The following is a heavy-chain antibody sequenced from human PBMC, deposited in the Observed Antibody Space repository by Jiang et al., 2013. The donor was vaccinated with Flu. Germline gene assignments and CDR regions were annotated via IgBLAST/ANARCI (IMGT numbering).Heavy chain of an antibody. CDR2: IIPILGIA. CDR1: GGTFSSYA. D-gene: IGHD3-22*01. Sequence: GAEVKKPGSSVKVSCKASGGTFSSYAISWVRQAPGQGLEWMGRIIPILGIANYAQKFQGRVTITADKSTSTAYMELSSLRSEDTAVYYCASPKGRYYYDSSGQSAYYYGMDVWGKGTTVTVSS. V-gene: IGHV1-69*04. J-gene: IGHJ6*04. CDR3: ASPKGRYYYDSSGQSAYYYGMDV.